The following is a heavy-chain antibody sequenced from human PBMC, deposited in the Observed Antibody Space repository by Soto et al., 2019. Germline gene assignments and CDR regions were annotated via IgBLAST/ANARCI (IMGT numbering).Heavy chain of an antibody. J-gene: IGHJ4*02. D-gene: IGHD3-10*01. Sequence: GGSLRLSCTASGFNVSNNYMSWVRQAPGKGLEWVSYLYRSGSTYYADSVKGRFTIFRDSAKNTLYLHMISLRAEDTAVYYCAGDPGGSHDYWGQGTLVTVSS. CDR1: GFNVSNNY. CDR3: AGDPGGSHDY. CDR2: LYRSGST. V-gene: IGHV3-53*01.